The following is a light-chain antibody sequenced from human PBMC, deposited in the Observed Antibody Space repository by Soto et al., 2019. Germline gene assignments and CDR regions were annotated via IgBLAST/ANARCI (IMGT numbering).Light chain of an antibody. Sequence: DIQLTQSPSFLSASIGDSVTITCRASQAIGTYLAWYQQKPGKAPNLLVYAASTLHSGVPSRFIGSGSGTEFTLTITSLQPEDVATYYCQQLHTYLLTCGGGTKVQIK. CDR1: QAIGTY. J-gene: IGKJ4*01. CDR2: AAS. V-gene: IGKV1-9*01. CDR3: QQLHTYLLT.